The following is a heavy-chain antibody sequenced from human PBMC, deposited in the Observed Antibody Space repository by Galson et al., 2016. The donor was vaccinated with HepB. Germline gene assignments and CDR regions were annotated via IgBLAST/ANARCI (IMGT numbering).Heavy chain of an antibody. CDR2: IYPGNTHT. CDR1: GYSFTDYW. Sequence: QSGAEVKKPGESLRISCTGSGYSFTDYWIGWVRQLPGKGLEWMGIIYPGNTHTPYTPSFQGHVTISADTSISTAYLQWSDLKASETAIYYCARRLTHDSKIWDIDYWGQGTLVTVSS. V-gene: IGHV5-51*01. D-gene: IGHD3-16*01. J-gene: IGHJ4*02. CDR3: ARRLTHDSKIWDIDY.